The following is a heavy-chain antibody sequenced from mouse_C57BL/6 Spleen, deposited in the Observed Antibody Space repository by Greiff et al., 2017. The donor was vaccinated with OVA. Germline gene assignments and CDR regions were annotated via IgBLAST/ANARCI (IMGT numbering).Heavy chain of an antibody. CDR2: IWRGGST. D-gene: IGHD1-1*01. Sequence: VQLQESGPGLVQPSQSLSITCTVSGFSLTSYGVHWVRQSPGKGLEWLGVIWRGGSTAYNAAFISRLSISKDNSKSQVFFKMNSLQADDTAIYYCARNYYGSSLYAMGYWGQGPSVTFSS. CDR3: ARNYYGSSLYAMGY. V-gene: IGHV2-2*01. J-gene: IGHJ4*01. CDR1: GFSLTSYG.